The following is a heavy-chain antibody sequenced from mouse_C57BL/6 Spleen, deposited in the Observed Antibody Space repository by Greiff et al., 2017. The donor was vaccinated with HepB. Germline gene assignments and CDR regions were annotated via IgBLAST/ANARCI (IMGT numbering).Heavy chain of an antibody. CDR2: ISSGSSTI. CDR1: GFTFSDYG. J-gene: IGHJ2*01. Sequence: DVMLVESGGGLVKPGGSLKLSCAASGFTFSDYGMHWVRQAPEKGLEWVAYISSGSSTIYYADTVKGRFTISRDNAKNTLFLQMTSLRSEDTAMYYCARWYSNYEYYFDYWGQGTTLTVSS. CDR3: ARWYSNYEYYFDY. V-gene: IGHV5-17*01. D-gene: IGHD2-5*01.